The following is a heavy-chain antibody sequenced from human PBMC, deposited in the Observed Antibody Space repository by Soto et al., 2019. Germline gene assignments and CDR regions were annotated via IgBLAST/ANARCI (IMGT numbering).Heavy chain of an antibody. Sequence: EVQLVESGGGLVQPGGSLRLSCAASGFTFSSFSMNWVRQAPGKGLEWVSYISSSSSNIYYADSVKGRFTISRDNANNSLYLQMNSLRDEDTAVYYCARDWYSNALAPDAFDIWGQGTMVTVSS. CDR2: ISSSSSNI. CDR1: GFTFSSFS. V-gene: IGHV3-48*02. CDR3: ARDWYSNALAPDAFDI. D-gene: IGHD5-18*01. J-gene: IGHJ3*02.